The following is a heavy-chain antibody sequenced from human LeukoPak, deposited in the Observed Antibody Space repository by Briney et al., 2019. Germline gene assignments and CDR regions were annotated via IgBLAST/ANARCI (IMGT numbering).Heavy chain of an antibody. V-gene: IGHV4-4*02. J-gene: IGHJ6*03. CDR2: IYHSGST. CDR1: GGSISSSDW. Sequence: SETLSLTCAVSGGSISSSDWWSWVRQPPGKGLEWIGEIYHSGSTNYSPSVKSRVTISVDKSKNQFSLRLSSVTAADTAMYYCARASGWYERGPDYYYYYMDVWGKGTTVTVSS. CDR3: ARASGWYERGPDYYYYYMDV. D-gene: IGHD6-19*01.